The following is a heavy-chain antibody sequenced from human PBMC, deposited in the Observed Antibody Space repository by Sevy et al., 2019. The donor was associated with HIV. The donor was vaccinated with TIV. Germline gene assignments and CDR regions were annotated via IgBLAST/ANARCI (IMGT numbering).Heavy chain of an antibody. CDR3: SSPAVAHGMDV. Sequence: GGSLRLSCAASGFSFSNYGMHWVRQAPGKGLEGVAVIWFDGSQIKYADSVKGRFVISRDNLRDTLYLQMNNLTVEDPAVYYCSSPAVAHGMDVWGQGTTVTVSS. J-gene: IGHJ6*02. CDR1: GFSFSNYG. D-gene: IGHD5-12*01. CDR2: IWFDGSQI. V-gene: IGHV3-33*01.